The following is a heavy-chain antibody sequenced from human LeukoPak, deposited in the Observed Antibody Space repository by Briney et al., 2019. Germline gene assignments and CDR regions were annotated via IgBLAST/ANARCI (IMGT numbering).Heavy chain of an antibody. CDR1: GVTFSNYR. V-gene: IGHV3-7*04. D-gene: IGHD2-2*01. J-gene: IGHJ6*03. Sequence: GGSLRLSCTASGVTFSNYRMSWVRQAPGKGLEWVANINKDGSEKYYADSVKGRFTISRDNAKNSVYLQMNSLRAEDTAVFYCSRAIEAILVVPATMDHFYFYMDVWGKGTTVTVSS. CDR2: INKDGSEK. CDR3: SRAIEAILVVPATMDHFYFYMDV.